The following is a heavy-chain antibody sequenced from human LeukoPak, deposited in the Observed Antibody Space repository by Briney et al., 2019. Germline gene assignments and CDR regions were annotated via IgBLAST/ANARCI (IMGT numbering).Heavy chain of an antibody. J-gene: IGHJ4*02. CDR3: ARGKYSNGWYYFDY. Sequence: PGGSLRLSCAASGFTFSSYAMHWVRQAPGKGLEYVSAISSNGGSTYYANSVKGRFTISRDNSKNTLYLQMNSLRAEDTAVYYCARGKYSNGWYYFDYWGQGTLVTVSS. CDR2: ISSNGGST. V-gene: IGHV3-64*01. D-gene: IGHD6-19*01. CDR1: GFTFSSYA.